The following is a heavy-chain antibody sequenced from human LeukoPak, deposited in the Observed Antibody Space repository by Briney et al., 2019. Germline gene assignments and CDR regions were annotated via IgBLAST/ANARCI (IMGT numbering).Heavy chain of an antibody. CDR3: ARERNHDSSGSLFSY. Sequence: GRSLRLSCAASGFTFSSYGMHWVRQAPGKGLEWVAVIWYDGSNKYYADSVKGRFTISRDNSKNTLYLQMNSLRAEDTAVYYCARERNHDSSGSLFSYWGQGTLVTVSS. CDR1: GFTFSSYG. V-gene: IGHV3-33*01. J-gene: IGHJ4*02. D-gene: IGHD3-22*01. CDR2: IWYDGSNK.